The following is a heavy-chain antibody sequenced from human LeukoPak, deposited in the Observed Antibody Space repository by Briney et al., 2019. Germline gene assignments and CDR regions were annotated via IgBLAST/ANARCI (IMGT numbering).Heavy chain of an antibody. CDR2: IKTKEAGGTI. CDR3: TIDTLPNWDDTFAV. Sequence: GGSLRLSCAVSGFTFSNAWMSWVRQAPGKGREWGGRIKTKEAGGTIDYAAPVKGRFTISRDDSRDTLYLQMNILKTEDTAVYYCTIDTLPNWDDTFAVWGQGTMVTVSS. D-gene: IGHD7-27*01. CDR1: GFTFSNAW. J-gene: IGHJ3*01. V-gene: IGHV3-15*01.